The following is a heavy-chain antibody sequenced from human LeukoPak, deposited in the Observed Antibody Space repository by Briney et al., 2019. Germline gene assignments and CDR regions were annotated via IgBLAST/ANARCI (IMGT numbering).Heavy chain of an antibody. CDR3: ARDGLRFLGDYYFDY. CDR1: GFTFSSYA. D-gene: IGHD3-3*01. CDR2: ISYDGSNK. V-gene: IGHV3-30-3*01. Sequence: GGSLRLSCAASGFTFSSYAMHWVRQAPGKGLEWVAVISYDGSNKYYADSVKGRFTISRDNSKNTLYLQKNSLRAEDTAVYYCARDGLRFLGDYYFDYWGQGTLVTVSS. J-gene: IGHJ4*02.